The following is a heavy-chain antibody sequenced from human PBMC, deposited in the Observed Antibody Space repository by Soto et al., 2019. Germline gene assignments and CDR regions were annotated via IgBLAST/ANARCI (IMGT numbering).Heavy chain of an antibody. J-gene: IGHJ4*02. CDR3: ARDPKGHFDD. V-gene: IGHV4-31*03. CDR2: IYYSGST. CDR1: GGSISSGGYY. Sequence: SETLSLTCTVSGGSISSGGYYWSWIRQHPGKGLEWIGYIYYSGSTYYNPSLKSRVTISVDTSKNQFSLKLSSVTAADTAVYYCARDPKGHFDDWGQGTLVTVSS.